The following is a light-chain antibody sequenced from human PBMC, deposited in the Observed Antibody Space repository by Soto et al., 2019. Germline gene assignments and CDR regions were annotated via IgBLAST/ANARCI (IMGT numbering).Light chain of an antibody. CDR1: SGDVAGYNY. Sequence: QSVLTQPASVSGSPGQSITISCTGTSGDVAGYNYVSWYQQHPGKAPKLIIYEVSNRPSGVSNRFSGSKSGNRASLTISGLQSEDEADYYCSSYTSTSTLVVFGGGTKLAVL. V-gene: IGLV2-14*01. CDR2: EVS. CDR3: SSYTSTSTLVV. J-gene: IGLJ2*01.